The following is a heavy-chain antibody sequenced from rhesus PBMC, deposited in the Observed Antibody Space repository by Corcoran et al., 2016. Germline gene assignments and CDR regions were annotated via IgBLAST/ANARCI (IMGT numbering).Heavy chain of an antibody. Sequence: QVQLQESGPGVVKPSETLSLTCAVSGGSISDSYRWSWIRQPPGEGTEWIGYIYGSSTITNYNPSLKSRVTISKDTSKNQFSLKLSSVTAADTAVYYCARSYGSSYGPFDYWGQGVLVTVSS. CDR3: ARSYGSSYGPFDY. CDR2: IYGSSTIT. V-gene: IGHV4S10*01. J-gene: IGHJ4*01. D-gene: IGHD4-29*01. CDR1: GGSISDSYR.